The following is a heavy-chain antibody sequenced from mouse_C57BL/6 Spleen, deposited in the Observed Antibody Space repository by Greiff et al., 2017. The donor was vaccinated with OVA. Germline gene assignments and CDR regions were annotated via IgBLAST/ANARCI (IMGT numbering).Heavy chain of an antibody. V-gene: IGHV3-6*01. J-gene: IGHJ2*01. CDR3: AREAPYGSFYYFDY. CDR2: ISYDGSN. Sequence: EVKLLESGPGLVKPSQSLSLTCSVTGYSITSGYYWNWIRQFPGNKLEWMGYISYDGSNNYNPSLKNRITITRDTSKNQFFLKLNSVTTEDTATYYCAREAPYGSFYYFDYWGQGTTLTVSS. CDR1: GYSITSGYY. D-gene: IGHD1-1*01.